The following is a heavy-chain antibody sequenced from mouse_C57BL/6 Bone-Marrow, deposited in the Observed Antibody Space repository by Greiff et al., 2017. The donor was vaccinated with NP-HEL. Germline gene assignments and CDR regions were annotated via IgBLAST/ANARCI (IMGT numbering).Heavy chain of an antibody. J-gene: IGHJ4*01. V-gene: IGHV3-6*01. CDR2: ISYDGSN. CDR3: ARETWRNAMDY. CDR1: GYSITSGYY. Sequence: EVQLQESGPGLVKPSQSLSLTCSVTGYSITSGYYWNWIRQFPGNKLEWMGYISYDGSNNYNPSLKNLIPITRDTSKNQFFLKLNSVTTEDTATYYCARETWRNAMDYWGQGTSVTVSS.